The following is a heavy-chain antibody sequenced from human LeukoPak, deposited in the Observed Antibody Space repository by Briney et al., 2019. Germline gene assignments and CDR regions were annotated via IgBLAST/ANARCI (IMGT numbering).Heavy chain of an antibody. D-gene: IGHD1-1*01. CDR3: AKDRETTATGTFDY. CDR1: GFTFNNYG. J-gene: IGHJ4*02. CDR2: ISDDGRNK. Sequence: GGSLTLSCAASGFTFNNYGMHYVRQAPGKGLEWVAVISDDGRNKNYADSVKGRFTISRDNSNNTLYLQMNSLRAEDTGVYYCAKDRETTATGTFDYWGQGTLATVSS. V-gene: IGHV3-30*18.